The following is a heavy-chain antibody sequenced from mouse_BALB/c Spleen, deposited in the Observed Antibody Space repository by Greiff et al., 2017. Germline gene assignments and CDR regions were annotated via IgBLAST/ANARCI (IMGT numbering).Heavy chain of an antibody. Sequence: VKLQESGAELVKPGASVKLSCKASGYTFTSYYMYWVKQRPGQGLEWIGEINPSNGGTNFNEKFKSKATLTVDKSSSTAYMQLSSLTSEDSAVYYCTRSGITSWFAYWGQGTLVTVSA. CDR1: GYTFTSYY. V-gene: IGHV1S81*02. J-gene: IGHJ3*01. CDR2: INPSNGGT. CDR3: TRSGITSWFAY. D-gene: IGHD1-1*01.